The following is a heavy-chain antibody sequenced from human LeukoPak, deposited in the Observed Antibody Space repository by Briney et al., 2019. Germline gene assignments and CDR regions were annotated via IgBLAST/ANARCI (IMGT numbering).Heavy chain of an antibody. CDR3: TRDSGTYNWLDP. CDR2: IDKESQFYATAT. J-gene: IGHJ5*02. Sequence: GGSLKLSCTAPESAFSGSAVHWVRQFSEKGLEWVGHIDKESQFYATATAYAASVEGRFTISRDDSKNTAYLQMNSLKTEDTALYFCTRDSGTYNWLDPWGQGTLVTVSS. CDR1: ESAFSGSA. D-gene: IGHD1-26*01. V-gene: IGHV3-73*01.